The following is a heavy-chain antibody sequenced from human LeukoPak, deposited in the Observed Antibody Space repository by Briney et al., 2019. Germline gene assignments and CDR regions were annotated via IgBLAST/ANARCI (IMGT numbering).Heavy chain of an antibody. CDR1: GYTFTSYG. Sequence: ASVKVSCKASGYTFTSYGISWVRQAPGQGLEWMGWISAYNGNTNYAQKLQGRVTMTTDTSTSTAYMELRSLRSDDTAVYYCARGLWVVVAATPYYYYYMDVWGKGTTVTISS. D-gene: IGHD2-15*01. V-gene: IGHV1-18*01. CDR2: ISAYNGNT. J-gene: IGHJ6*03. CDR3: ARGLWVVVAATPYYYYYMDV.